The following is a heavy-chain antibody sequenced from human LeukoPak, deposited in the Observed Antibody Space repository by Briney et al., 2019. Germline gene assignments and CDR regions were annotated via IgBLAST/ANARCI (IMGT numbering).Heavy chain of an antibody. D-gene: IGHD1-26*01. J-gene: IGHJ4*02. CDR3: AKWELHPFDY. Sequence: GGSLRLACAASGFTFSSYAMSAVRQAPGKGLEWVSAISGSGGSTYYADSVKGRFTISRDNSKNTLYLQMNSLRAEDTAVYYCAKWELHPFDYWGQGTLVTVSS. CDR2: ISGSGGST. V-gene: IGHV3-23*01. CDR1: GFTFSSYA.